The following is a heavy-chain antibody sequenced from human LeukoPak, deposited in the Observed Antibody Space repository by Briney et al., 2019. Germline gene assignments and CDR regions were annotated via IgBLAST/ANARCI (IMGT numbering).Heavy chain of an antibody. J-gene: IGHJ4*02. V-gene: IGHV4-34*01. CDR2: INHSGST. D-gene: IGHD2-21*01. Sequence: PSETLSLTCAVYGGSFSGYYWSWIRQPPGKGLEWIGEINHSGSTNYNPSLKSRVTISLDTSKNQFSLKLSSVTAADTAVYYCARIAKVDLKYFDYWGQGTLVTVSS. CDR3: ARIAKVDLKYFDY. CDR1: GGSFSGYY.